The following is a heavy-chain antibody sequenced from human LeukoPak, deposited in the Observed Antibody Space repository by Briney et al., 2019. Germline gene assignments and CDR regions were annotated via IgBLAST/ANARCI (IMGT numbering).Heavy chain of an antibody. CDR3: TRDQTPYY. J-gene: IGHJ4*02. Sequence: GGSLRLSCAASGFTFSSYGMTWVRQAPGKGLEWVGFIRSKAYGGTTEYAASVKGRFTISRDDSKSIAYLQMNSLKTEDTAVYYCTRDQTPYYWGQGTLVTVSS. CDR1: GFTFSSYG. V-gene: IGHV3-49*04. CDR2: IRSKAYGGTT.